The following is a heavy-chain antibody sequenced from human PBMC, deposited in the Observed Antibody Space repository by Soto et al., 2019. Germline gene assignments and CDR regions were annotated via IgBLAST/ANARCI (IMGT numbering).Heavy chain of an antibody. CDR2: IWDNGSTK. D-gene: IGHD3-16*01. Sequence: QVQLVESGGGVVQPGRSLTLSCAASGFTFNNYGMNWVRQAPGKGLEWVAIIWDNGSTKYYADSVKGRFTISRDTSKSTLYLQMNSLRAEDTAIYFCARDRNRVGGHNWFDSWGQGTLVTVSS. J-gene: IGHJ5*01. CDR1: GFTFNNYG. V-gene: IGHV3-33*01. CDR3: ARDRNRVGGHNWFDS.